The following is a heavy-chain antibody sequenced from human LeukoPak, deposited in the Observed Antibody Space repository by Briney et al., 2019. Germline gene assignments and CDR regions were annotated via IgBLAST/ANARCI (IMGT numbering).Heavy chain of an antibody. CDR1: GGSLSSYY. CDR2: MHTSGNT. CDR3: AREGGQERYFDC. J-gene: IGHJ4*02. Sequence: SETLSLTCNVSGGSLSSYYWAWVPQPPGEGPEWIGRMHTSGNTNYSPSLKSRITMSVDTSRNQFSLKLSSVTAADTAVYYCAREGGQERYFDCWGQGTPVTVSS. V-gene: IGHV4-4*07.